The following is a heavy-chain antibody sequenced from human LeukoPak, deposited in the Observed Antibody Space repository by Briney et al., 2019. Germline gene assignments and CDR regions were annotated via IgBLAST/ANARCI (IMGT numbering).Heavy chain of an antibody. J-gene: IGHJ6*02. CDR1: GGSISSGGYH. D-gene: IGHD6-6*01. Sequence: SETLSLTCTVSGGSISSGGYHWSWIRQHPGKGLEWIGYIYYSGSTYYNPSLKSRVTISVDTSKNQFSLKLSSVTAADTAVYYCARVEYSSSLYYYYYYGMDVWGQGTTVTVSS. CDR2: IYYSGST. V-gene: IGHV4-31*03. CDR3: ARVEYSSSLYYYYYYGMDV.